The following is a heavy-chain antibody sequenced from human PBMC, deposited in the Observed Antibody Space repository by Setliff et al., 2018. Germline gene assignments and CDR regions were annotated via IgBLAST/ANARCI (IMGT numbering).Heavy chain of an antibody. D-gene: IGHD3-22*01. CDR1: GFSFSDYY. CDR2: ISNDAYTI. J-gene: IGHJ4*02. Sequence: LRLSCAASGFSFSDYYMMWIRQAPGKGLGWVSYISNDAYTIHYADSMKGRLTISRDNSKNSVFLQMNSLRVEDTAVYYCARVHYETSTYSPTLFDHWGQGALVTVSS. CDR3: ARVHYETSTYSPTLFDH. V-gene: IGHV3-11*01.